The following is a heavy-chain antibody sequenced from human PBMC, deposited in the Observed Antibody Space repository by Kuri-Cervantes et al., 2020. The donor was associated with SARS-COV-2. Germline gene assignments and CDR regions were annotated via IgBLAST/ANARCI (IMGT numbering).Heavy chain of an antibody. V-gene: IGHV4-30-2*01. J-gene: IGHJ3*02. CDR1: GGSISSGGYS. D-gene: IGHD2-2*01. Sequence: SQTLSLTCAVSGGSISSGGYSWSWIRQPPGKGLEWIGYIYHSGSTYYNPSLKSRVTISVDRSKNQFSLKLSSVTAADTAVYYCARVRGTRSSTSCYYHDAFDIWGQGTMVTVSS. CDR2: IYHSGST. CDR3: ARVRGTRSSTSCYYHDAFDI.